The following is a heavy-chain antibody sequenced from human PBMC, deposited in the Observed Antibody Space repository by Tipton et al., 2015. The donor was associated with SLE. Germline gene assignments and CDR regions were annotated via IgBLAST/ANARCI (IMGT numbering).Heavy chain of an antibody. V-gene: IGHV1-18*01. CDR3: ARECSGTGCLDY. D-gene: IGHD2-8*02. CDR1: GYTFTNYG. J-gene: IGHJ4*02. Sequence: QSGAEVKKPGSSVRVSCKASGYTFTNYGISWVRQAPGQGLEWMGWISTKDGDTKYAQRFQGRVIMTTDTSTSTTYMALRSPASDDTAIYYCARECSGTGCLDYWGQGTLVTVSS. CDR2: ISTKDGDT.